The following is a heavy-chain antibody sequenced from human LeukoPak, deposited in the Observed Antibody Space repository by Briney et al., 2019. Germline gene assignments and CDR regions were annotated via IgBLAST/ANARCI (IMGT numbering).Heavy chain of an antibody. J-gene: IGHJ4*02. V-gene: IGHV3-23*01. CDR1: GITFSSYA. D-gene: IGHD1-26*01. CDR3: ARGSRSPSGTYHYYFDY. CDR2: ISGSGGST. Sequence: GGSLRLSCAASGITFSSYAMSWVRQAPGKGLEWVSAISGSGGSTYYADSVKGRFTISRDNSKNTLYLQMNSLRAEDTAVYYCARGSRSPSGTYHYYFDYWGQGTLVTVSS.